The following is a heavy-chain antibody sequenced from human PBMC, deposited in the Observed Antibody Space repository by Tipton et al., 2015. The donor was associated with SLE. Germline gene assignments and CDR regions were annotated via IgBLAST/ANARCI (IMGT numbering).Heavy chain of an antibody. CDR2: IYYSGST. V-gene: IGHV4-39*07. CDR3: ARVKPYSGSPRDAFEI. CDR1: GGSISSSSYY. D-gene: IGHD1-26*01. J-gene: IGHJ3*02. Sequence: TLSLTCTVSGGSISSSSYYWGWIRQPPGKGLEWIGSIYYSGSTYYNPSLKSRVTISVDTSKNQFSLKLSSVTAADTAVYYCARVKPYSGSPRDAFEIWGQGTMVTVSS.